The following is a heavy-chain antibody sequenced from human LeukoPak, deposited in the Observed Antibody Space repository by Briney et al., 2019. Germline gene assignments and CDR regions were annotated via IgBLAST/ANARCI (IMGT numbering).Heavy chain of an antibody. Sequence: PGGSLRLSCAAAGFTFSRHPMYWVRQAPGKGLDWVALISFDVNAKFHADSVKGRFTISRDNSKNTLYLQMNSLRAEDTAVYYCARDARMEESYWGQGTLVTVSS. V-gene: IGHV3-30*04. CDR3: ARDARMEESY. CDR2: ISFDVNAK. D-gene: IGHD1-1*01. CDR1: GFTFSRHP. J-gene: IGHJ4*02.